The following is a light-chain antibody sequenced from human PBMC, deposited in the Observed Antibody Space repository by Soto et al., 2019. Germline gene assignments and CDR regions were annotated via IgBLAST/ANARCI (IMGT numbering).Light chain of an antibody. J-gene: IGLJ3*02. CDR3: GSYTTTSTLV. Sequence: QSVLTQPVSVSGSPGQSITISCTGTSRDIGAYNYVSWYQQHPGKAPKLMIYEVSDRPSGVSNRFSGSKSGNTASLTISGLQAEDEADYYCGSYTTTSTLVFGEGTKLTVL. CDR2: EVS. V-gene: IGLV2-14*01. CDR1: SRDIGAYNY.